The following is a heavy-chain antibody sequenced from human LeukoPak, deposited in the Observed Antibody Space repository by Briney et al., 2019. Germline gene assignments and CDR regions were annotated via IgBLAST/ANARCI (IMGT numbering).Heavy chain of an antibody. CDR3: ARDEDIVVVPAAIFDY. CDR1: GGSISSYY. Sequence: SETLSLTCTVSGGSISSYYWSWIRQPAGKGLEWIGRIYTSGSTNYNPSLKSRVTMSVDTSKSQFSLKLSSVTAADTAVYYCARDEDIVVVPAAIFDYWGQGTLVTVSS. V-gene: IGHV4-4*07. J-gene: IGHJ4*02. CDR2: IYTSGST. D-gene: IGHD2-2*01.